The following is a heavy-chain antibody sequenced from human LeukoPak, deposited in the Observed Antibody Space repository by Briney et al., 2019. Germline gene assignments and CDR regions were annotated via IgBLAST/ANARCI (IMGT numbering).Heavy chain of an antibody. CDR1: GFTFSDYY. CDR2: ISSSSSYT. J-gene: IGHJ4*02. Sequence: GGSLRLSCAASGFTFSDYYMSWIRQAPGEGLEWVSYISSSSSYTNYADSVKGRFTISRDNAKNSLYLQMNSLRAEDTAVYYCARLGSFHDYGDYSIPDYWGQGTLVTVSS. V-gene: IGHV3-11*06. CDR3: ARLGSFHDYGDYSIPDY. D-gene: IGHD4-17*01.